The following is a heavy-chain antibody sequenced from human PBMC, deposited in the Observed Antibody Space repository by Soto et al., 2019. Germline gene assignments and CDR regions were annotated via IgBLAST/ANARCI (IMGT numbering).Heavy chain of an antibody. J-gene: IGHJ6*02. CDR2: ISSSSSTI. CDR3: ARDYDSSGYFLYYYGMDV. Sequence: GGSLRLSCAASGFTFSSYSMNWVRQAPGKGLEWVSYISSSSSTIYYADSVKGRFTISRDNAKNSLYLQMNSLRAEDTAIYYCARDYDSSGYFLYYYGMDVWGQGTTVTVSS. D-gene: IGHD3-22*01. V-gene: IGHV3-48*01. CDR1: GFTFSSYS.